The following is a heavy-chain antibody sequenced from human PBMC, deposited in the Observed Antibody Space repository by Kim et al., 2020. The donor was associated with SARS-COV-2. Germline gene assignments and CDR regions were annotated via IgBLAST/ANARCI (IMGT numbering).Heavy chain of an antibody. J-gene: IGHJ4*02. V-gene: IGHV1-8*01. Sequence: ASVKVSCKASGYTFTSYDINWVRQATGQGLEWLGWMNPNSGNTGYAQKFQGRVTMTRNTSISTAYMELSSLRSEDTAVYYCARGGGILGETDYWGQGTLVTVSS. D-gene: IGHD3-10*02. CDR3: ARGGGILGETDY. CDR2: MNPNSGNT. CDR1: GYTFTSYD.